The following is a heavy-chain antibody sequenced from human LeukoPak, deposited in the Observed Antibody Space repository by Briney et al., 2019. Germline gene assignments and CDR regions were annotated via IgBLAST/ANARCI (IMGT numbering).Heavy chain of an antibody. V-gene: IGHV3-53*05. CDR3: ARDSVSAAAGTSYYYYYYYMDV. Sequence: GGSLRLSCAASGFTVSDNYMSWVRQAPGKGLEWVSVIYSGGSTYYADYLKGRFTISRDNSKNTLYLQMNSLRAEDTAVYYCARDSVSAAAGTSYYYYYYYMDVWGKGTTVTVSS. CDR2: IYSGGST. CDR1: GFTVSDNY. D-gene: IGHD6-13*01. J-gene: IGHJ6*03.